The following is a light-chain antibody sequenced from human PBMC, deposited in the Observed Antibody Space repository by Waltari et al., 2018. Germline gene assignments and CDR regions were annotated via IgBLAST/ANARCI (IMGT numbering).Light chain of an antibody. V-gene: IGKV1-33*01. CDR2: DAS. CDR3: QQFDTLPPS. J-gene: IGKJ4*01. Sequence: DIQMTQSPSSLSASVGDRVTITCQASQDINNFLNWYQQKPGRAPSPLLYDASNLETGVPSRFSGSGSGTHFTLTISSLQTEDSATYYCQQFDTLPPSFGGGTKVEI. CDR1: QDINNF.